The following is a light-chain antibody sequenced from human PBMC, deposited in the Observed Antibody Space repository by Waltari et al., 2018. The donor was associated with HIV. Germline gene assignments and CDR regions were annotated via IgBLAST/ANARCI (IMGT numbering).Light chain of an antibody. CDR3: QQYNKWPRT. CDR1: QNVITN. J-gene: IGKJ1*01. Sequence: EIVMTQSPGTLSVSPGERVTLSCRASQNVITNLAWYQQKPGQAPRLLIYGASTRATGIPPRFSGGGSGTDFTLTIGSLQSEDFTFYYCQQYNKWPRTFVQGTKVEVK. V-gene: IGKV3-15*01. CDR2: GAS.